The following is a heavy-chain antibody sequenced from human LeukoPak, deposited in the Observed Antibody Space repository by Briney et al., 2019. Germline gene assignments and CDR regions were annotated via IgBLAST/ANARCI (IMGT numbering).Heavy chain of an antibody. CDR2: IKQDGSEK. Sequence: GGSLRLSCAASGFTFSSYWMSWVRQAPGKGLEWVANIKQDGSEKYCVDSVKGRFTISRDNAKNSLYLQMNSLRAEDTAVYYCARDLIVVVPAAIHPRKYYYYYYGMDVWGQGTTVTVSS. D-gene: IGHD2-2*01. CDR3: ARDLIVVVPAAIHPRKYYYYYYGMDV. V-gene: IGHV3-7*03. J-gene: IGHJ6*02. CDR1: GFTFSSYW.